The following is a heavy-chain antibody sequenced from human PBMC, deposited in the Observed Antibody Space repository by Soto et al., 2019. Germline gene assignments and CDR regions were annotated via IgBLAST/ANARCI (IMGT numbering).Heavy chain of an antibody. Sequence: QVQLVESGGGVVQPGRSLRLSCAASGFTFSSYAMHWVRQAPGKGLEWVAVISYDGSNKYYADSVKGRFTISRDNSKNMLYLQMNSLRAEDTAVYYCARDPYSGSYWGQGTLVTVSS. CDR1: GFTFSSYA. D-gene: IGHD1-26*01. CDR3: ARDPYSGSY. CDR2: ISYDGSNK. V-gene: IGHV3-30-3*01. J-gene: IGHJ4*02.